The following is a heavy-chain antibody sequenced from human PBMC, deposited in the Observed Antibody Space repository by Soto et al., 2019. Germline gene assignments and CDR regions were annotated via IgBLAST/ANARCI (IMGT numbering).Heavy chain of an antibody. J-gene: IGHJ6*02. CDR1: GFTFSSYW. CDR3: ARDLLVGARENYYGMDV. D-gene: IGHD3-16*01. Sequence: GGSLRLSCAVSGFTFSSYWMSWVRQPPGKGLEWVANIKQDGSENYSVDSVKGRFTISRDNAKNSLYLQMNSLRAEDTAVYYCARDLLVGARENYYGMDVWGQGTTVTVSS. CDR2: IKQDGSEN. V-gene: IGHV3-7*01.